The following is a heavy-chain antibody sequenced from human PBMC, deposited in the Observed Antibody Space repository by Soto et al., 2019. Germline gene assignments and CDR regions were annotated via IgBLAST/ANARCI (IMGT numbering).Heavy chain of an antibody. CDR2: IYYNGNT. D-gene: IGHD3-9*01. Sequence: QVQLQESGPGLVKPSETLSLTCTISGGAINDHYWSFIRQPPGKGLEWIGYIYYNGNTNYNPSLESRVTLSGDRSKNQFSLRLTSLTAADTAVYYCARVRTGYFDYWGRGALVTVSS. J-gene: IGHJ4*02. CDR1: GGAINDHY. CDR3: ARVRTGYFDY. V-gene: IGHV4-59*11.